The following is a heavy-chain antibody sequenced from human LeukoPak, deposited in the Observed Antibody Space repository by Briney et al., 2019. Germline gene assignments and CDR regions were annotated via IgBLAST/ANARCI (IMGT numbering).Heavy chain of an antibody. CDR1: GFTCSSYS. V-gene: IGHV3-48*01. CDR2: ISSSSSTK. Sequence: QPGGSLRLSCAASGFTCSSYSMNWARQAPGKGLEWVSYISSSSSTKYYADSVKGRFTISRDNAKNSLYLQMNSLRAEDTAVYYCARGRAYGDRGFPSWFDPWGQGTLVTVSS. D-gene: IGHD4-17*01. CDR3: ARGRAYGDRGFPSWFDP. J-gene: IGHJ5*02.